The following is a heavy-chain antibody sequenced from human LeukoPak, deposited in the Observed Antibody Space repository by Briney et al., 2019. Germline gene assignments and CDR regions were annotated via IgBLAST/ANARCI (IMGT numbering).Heavy chain of an antibody. CDR3: ARGRETYYDFWSGKKSGYYYGMDV. CDR1: GGSISSGGYS. Sequence: PSETLSLTCAVSGGSISSGGYSWSWIRQPPGKGLEWIGYIYHSGSTYYNPSLKSRVTISVDTSKNQFSLKLSSVTAADTAVYYCARGRETYYDFWSGKKSGYYYGMDVWGQGTTVTVSS. D-gene: IGHD3-3*01. V-gene: IGHV4-30-2*01. CDR2: IYHSGST. J-gene: IGHJ6*02.